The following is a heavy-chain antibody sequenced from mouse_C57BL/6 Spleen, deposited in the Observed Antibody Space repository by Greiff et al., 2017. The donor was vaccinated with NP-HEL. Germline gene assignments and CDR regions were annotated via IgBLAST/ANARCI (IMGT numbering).Heavy chain of an antibody. CDR1: GYTFTSYW. CDR2: IDPSDSYT. Sequence: VQLQQPGAELVKPGASVKLSCKASGYTFTSYWMQWVKQRPGQGLEWIGEIDPSDSYTNYNQKFKGKATLTVDTSSSTAYMQLSSLTSEESAVYYCARRDYSNPHYFDYWGKGTTLTVSS. J-gene: IGHJ2*01. D-gene: IGHD2-5*01. V-gene: IGHV1-50*01. CDR3: ARRDYSNPHYFDY.